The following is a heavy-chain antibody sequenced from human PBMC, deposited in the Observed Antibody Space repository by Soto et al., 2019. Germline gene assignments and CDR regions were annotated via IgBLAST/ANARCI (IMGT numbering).Heavy chain of an antibody. D-gene: IGHD1-1*01. CDR3: LRDQRHWNEFADQ. CDR2: ISQDGAIA. CDR1: GFAFGSYW. Sequence: VQLVESGGGLVQPGGSLRLSCAASGFAFGSYWMHWVRQAPGKGLVWVSRISQDGAIATQADSVKGRFTISRDNAKNTLFLQMNSLRADDTAVYYCLRDQRHWNEFADQWGQGTVVTVSS. J-gene: IGHJ4*02. V-gene: IGHV3-74*01.